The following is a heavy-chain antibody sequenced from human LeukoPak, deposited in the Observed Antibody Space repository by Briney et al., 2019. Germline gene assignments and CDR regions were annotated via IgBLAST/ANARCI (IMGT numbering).Heavy chain of an antibody. CDR2: IRYDGSNK. J-gene: IGHJ4*02. CDR3: ANDGGGIVGATPLDY. V-gene: IGHV3-30*02. D-gene: IGHD1-26*01. Sequence: PGGSLRLSCAASGYTFSSYGMHWVRQAPGKGLEWVAFIRYDGSNKYYADSVKGRFTISRDKSKNTLYLQMNSLRAEDTAVYYCANDGGGIVGATPLDYWGQGTLVTVSS. CDR1: GYTFSSYG.